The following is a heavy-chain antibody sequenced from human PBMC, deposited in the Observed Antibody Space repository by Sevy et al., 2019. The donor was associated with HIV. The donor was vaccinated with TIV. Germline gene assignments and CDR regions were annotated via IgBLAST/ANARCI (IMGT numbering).Heavy chain of an antibody. V-gene: IGHV3-33*01. Sequence: GGSLRLSCAASGFSFSYYGMHWVRQVPGKGLEWVAHIWYDGSKIYYADSVKGRFTISRDSSKNTLYLQMNSLRAEDTSVYYCARDHPDKDGMDVWGQGTTVTVSS. CDR3: ARDHPDKDGMDV. CDR2: IWYDGSKI. J-gene: IGHJ6*02. D-gene: IGHD2-15*01. CDR1: GFSFSYYG.